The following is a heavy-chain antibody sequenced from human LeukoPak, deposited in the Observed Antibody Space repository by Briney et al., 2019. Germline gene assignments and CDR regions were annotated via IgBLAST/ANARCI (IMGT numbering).Heavy chain of an antibody. D-gene: IGHD6-6*01. V-gene: IGHV4-59*01. CDR3: TRTYSSSSIDY. Sequence: SETLSLTCTVSGGSISTYYWSWIRQPPGKGLEWLGYIFYTGSTNYNPSLKSRVTMSIDTSKNQFSLKLSSVTAADTAVYYCTRTYSSSSIDYWGQGTLVTVSS. CDR1: GGSISTYY. CDR2: IFYTGST. J-gene: IGHJ4*02.